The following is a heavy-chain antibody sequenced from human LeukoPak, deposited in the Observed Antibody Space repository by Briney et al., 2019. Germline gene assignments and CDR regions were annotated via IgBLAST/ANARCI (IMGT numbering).Heavy chain of an antibody. Sequence: ASVKVSCKASGYTFTSYDINWVRQATGQGLEWMGWINPNSGGTNYAQKFQGRVTMTRDTSISTAYMELSRLRSDDTAVYYCARDLGRWLAADYWGQGTLVTVSS. D-gene: IGHD5-24*01. CDR1: GYTFTSYD. J-gene: IGHJ4*02. CDR2: INPNSGGT. CDR3: ARDLGRWLAADY. V-gene: IGHV1-2*02.